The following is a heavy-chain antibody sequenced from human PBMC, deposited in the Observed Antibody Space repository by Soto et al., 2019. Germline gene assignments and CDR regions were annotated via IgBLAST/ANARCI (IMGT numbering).Heavy chain of an antibody. CDR2: IWYDGSNK. Sequence: QVQLVESGGGVVQPGRSLRLSCAASGFTFSSYGMHWVRQAPGKGLEWVAVIWYDGSNKYYADSVKGRFTISRDNSKNTLYLQMNSLRAEDTAVYYCARGASSGWYWFGPWGQGTLVTGSS. J-gene: IGHJ5*02. D-gene: IGHD6-19*01. CDR3: ARGASSGWYWFGP. V-gene: IGHV3-33*01. CDR1: GFTFSSYG.